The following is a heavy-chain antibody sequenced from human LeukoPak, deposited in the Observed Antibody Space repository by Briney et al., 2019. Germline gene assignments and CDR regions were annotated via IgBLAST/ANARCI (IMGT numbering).Heavy chain of an antibody. CDR3: AKLGAYFSSWYGFFDY. CDR1: GHSFTNYW. V-gene: IGHV5-51*01. CDR2: IHPGDSDT. Sequence: GESLKISCKDSGHSFTNYWIGWVRQMPGKGLEWMGIIHPGDSDTRYSPSFQGQVTISADKSISTAYLQWSSLKGSDTAMYYCAKLGAYFSSWYGFFDYWGQGTLVTVSS. D-gene: IGHD6-13*01. J-gene: IGHJ4*02.